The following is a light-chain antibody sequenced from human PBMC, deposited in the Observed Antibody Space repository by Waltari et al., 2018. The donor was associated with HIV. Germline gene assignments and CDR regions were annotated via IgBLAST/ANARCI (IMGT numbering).Light chain of an antibody. CDR3: QSAESTGIGV. CDR1: ALPHNY. J-gene: IGLJ3*02. CDR2: KDS. Sequence: SYELTQPPSVSVSPGQPARIPCSGAALPHNYAYWYQQTPGQAPVLVIYKDSERPAGIPERFSASSSGTTVTLTISGVQAEDEADYYCQSAESTGIGVFGGGTKLTVL. V-gene: IGLV3-25*03.